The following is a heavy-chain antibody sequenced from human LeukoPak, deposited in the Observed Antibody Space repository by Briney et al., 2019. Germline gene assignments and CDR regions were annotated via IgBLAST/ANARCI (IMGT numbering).Heavy chain of an antibody. D-gene: IGHD2-15*01. CDR3: ARVKVVVAATGVGYWYFDL. Sequence: SQTLSLTCTVSGGSISSGGYYWSWIRQHPGKVLEWIGYIYYSGSTYYNPSLKSRVTISVDTSKNQFSLKLSSVTAADTAVYYCARVKVVVAATGVGYWYFDLWGRGTLVTVSS. CDR1: GGSISSGGYY. CDR2: IYYSGST. V-gene: IGHV4-31*03. J-gene: IGHJ2*01.